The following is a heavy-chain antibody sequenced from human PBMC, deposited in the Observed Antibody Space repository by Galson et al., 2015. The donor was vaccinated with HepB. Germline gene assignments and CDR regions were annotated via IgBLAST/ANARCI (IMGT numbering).Heavy chain of an antibody. D-gene: IGHD2-2*01. J-gene: IGHJ4*02. CDR3: TRGERYCSSTSCYAAEFY. CDR1: GFTFSNAW. CDR2: IKSKTDGGTT. V-gene: IGHV3-15*07. Sequence: SLRLSCAASGFTFSNAWMNWVRQAPGKGLEWVGRIKSKTDGGTTDYAAPVKGRFTISRDDSKSTLYLQMNSLKAEDTAVYYCTRGERYCSSTSCYAAEFYWGQGTLVTVSS.